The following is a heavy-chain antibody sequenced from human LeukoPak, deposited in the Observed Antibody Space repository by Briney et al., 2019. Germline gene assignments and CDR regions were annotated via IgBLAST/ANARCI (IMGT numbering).Heavy chain of an antibody. Sequence: GGSLRLSCAASGFTFSSYAMSWVRQAPGKGLEWASAISHSGGSTYYADSVKGRFTVSRDNSKNTLYLQMNSLRAEDTAVYYCAKQASSHLEAYFDYWGQGTLVTVSS. V-gene: IGHV3-23*01. CDR3: AKQASSHLEAYFDY. J-gene: IGHJ4*02. CDR1: GFTFSSYA. CDR2: ISHSGGST. D-gene: IGHD6-13*01.